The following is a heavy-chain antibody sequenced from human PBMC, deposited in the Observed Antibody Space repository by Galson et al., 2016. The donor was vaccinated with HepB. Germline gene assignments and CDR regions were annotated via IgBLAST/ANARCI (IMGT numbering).Heavy chain of an antibody. CDR2: INWDGSAA. CDR1: GFTFEDYV. Sequence: SLRLSCAASGFTFEDYVIHWVRQAPGKGLEWVSLINWDGSAAFYTDSMKGRFTISRDNRKNSLYLQMNSLTTEDTAFYFCAKASGSDYFFEHWGQGTLVTVSS. D-gene: IGHD1-26*01. CDR3: AKASGSDYFFEH. J-gene: IGHJ4*02. V-gene: IGHV3-43D*03.